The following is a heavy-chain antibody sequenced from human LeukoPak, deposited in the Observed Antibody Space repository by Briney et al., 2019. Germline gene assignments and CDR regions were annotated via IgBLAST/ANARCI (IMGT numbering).Heavy chain of an antibody. CDR2: IIPIFGTA. D-gene: IGHD2-2*01. V-gene: IGHV1-69*05. CDR1: GGTFSSYA. Sequence: GASVKVSCKASGGTFSSYAISWVRQAPGQGLEWMGGIIPIFGTANYAQKFQGRVTITTDESTSTAYMELSSLRSEDTAVYYCARGFVQLQNWFDPWGQGTLVTVSS. J-gene: IGHJ5*02. CDR3: ARGFVQLQNWFDP.